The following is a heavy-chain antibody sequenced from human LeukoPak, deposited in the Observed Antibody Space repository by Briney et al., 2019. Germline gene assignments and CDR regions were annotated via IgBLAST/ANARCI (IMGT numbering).Heavy chain of an antibody. CDR3: ARDSFYYDSFNYFDY. J-gene: IGHJ4*02. CDR2: ISYDGSNK. Sequence: GGSLRLSCAASGFTFSSYAMHWVRQAPGKGLEWVAVISYDGSNKYYADSVKGRFTISRDNSKNTLYLQMNSLRAEDTAVYYCARDSFYYDSFNYFDYWGQGTLVTVSS. CDR1: GFTFSSYA. D-gene: IGHD3-22*01. V-gene: IGHV3-30-3*01.